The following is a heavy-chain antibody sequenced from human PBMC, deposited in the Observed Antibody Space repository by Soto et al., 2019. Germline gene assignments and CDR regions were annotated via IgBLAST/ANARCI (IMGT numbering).Heavy chain of an antibody. D-gene: IGHD4-17*01. CDR2: IGRRGSPI. V-gene: IGHV3-48*03. Sequence: EAQLVESGGGLVQPGGSLRLSCEAFEFTLSTYEMDGVRRAPGMGLEGVSQIGRRGSPIYYADSVRGRFTISRDNAKNSVFLQMNSLRPEDTAVYYCAIVYDDYLIDAFDIWGQGTMVSVSS. CDR3: AIVYDDYLIDAFDI. CDR1: EFTLSTYE. J-gene: IGHJ3*02.